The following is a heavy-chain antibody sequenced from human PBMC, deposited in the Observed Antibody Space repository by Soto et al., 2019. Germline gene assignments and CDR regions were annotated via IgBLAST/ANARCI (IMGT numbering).Heavy chain of an antibody. CDR1: GGSLSSSNLY. V-gene: IGHV4-39*02. CDR3: SDRSSDS. CDR2: IYYGVST. J-gene: IGHJ5*01. Sequence: PSETMSLTCTVSGGSLSSSNLYWGWIRQTPGKGLEWIGNIYYGVSTYYNPSLKSRLTMSVDTSKSHFSLNLTSVTSADTAVYYCSDRSSDSWGQGTLVTVSS.